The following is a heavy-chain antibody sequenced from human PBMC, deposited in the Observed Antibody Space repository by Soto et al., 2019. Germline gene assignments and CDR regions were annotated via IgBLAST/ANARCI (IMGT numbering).Heavy chain of an antibody. D-gene: IGHD5-18*01. J-gene: IGHJ4*02. Sequence: PSETLSLTCTVSGGSISSGDYYWSWIRQPPGKGLEWIGYIYYSGSTYYNPSLKSRVTISVDTSKNQFSLKLSSVTAADTAVYYWARGLYTYGPSFFDYWGQGTLVTVSS. CDR3: ARGLYTYGPSFFDY. CDR1: GGSISSGDYY. CDR2: IYYSGST. V-gene: IGHV4-30-4*01.